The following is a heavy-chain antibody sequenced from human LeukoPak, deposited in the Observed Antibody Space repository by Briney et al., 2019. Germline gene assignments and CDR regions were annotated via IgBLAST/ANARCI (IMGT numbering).Heavy chain of an antibody. Sequence: ASVKVSCKASGYTFTSYYMHWVRQAPGQGLEWMGIINPSGGSTSYAQKFQGRVTMTRDTSTSTVYMELSSLRSEDTAVYYCARDKRYYGSGSYNGNWFDPWGQGTLVTVSS. CDR1: GYTFTSYY. J-gene: IGHJ5*02. CDR3: ARDKRYYGSGSYNGNWFDP. CDR2: INPSGGST. D-gene: IGHD3-10*01. V-gene: IGHV1-46*01.